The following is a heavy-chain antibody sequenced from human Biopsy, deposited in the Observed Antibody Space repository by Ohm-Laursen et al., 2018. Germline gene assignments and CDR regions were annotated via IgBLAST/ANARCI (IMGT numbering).Heavy chain of an antibody. V-gene: IGHV4-59*01. CDR1: GDSISSYY. Sequence: SETLSLTCTVSGDSISSYYWSWIRQPPGKGLQWIGYVYYTVSTDYNPSLQSRVTTSVGTSKNHFSLRLRSVTPADTAIYYCARDRGYYSDRTVPGYFDLWGRGTLVTVSS. CDR2: VYYTVST. D-gene: IGHD3-22*01. J-gene: IGHJ2*01. CDR3: ARDRGYYSDRTVPGYFDL.